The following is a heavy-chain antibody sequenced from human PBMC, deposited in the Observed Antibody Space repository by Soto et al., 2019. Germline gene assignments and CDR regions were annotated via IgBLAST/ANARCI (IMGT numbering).Heavy chain of an antibody. CDR2: LNPNTGGI. Sequence: ASVKVSCKTSGYTFTDYYIHWVRHAPGQGLEWMGWLNPNTGGINYAQRFQGWVTMTRDTSISTAYMELSRLKSDDTAVYYCARESEAVAGTEFDYWGQGTPVTVSS. J-gene: IGHJ4*02. V-gene: IGHV1-2*04. CDR1: GYTFTDYY. D-gene: IGHD6-19*01. CDR3: ARESEAVAGTEFDY.